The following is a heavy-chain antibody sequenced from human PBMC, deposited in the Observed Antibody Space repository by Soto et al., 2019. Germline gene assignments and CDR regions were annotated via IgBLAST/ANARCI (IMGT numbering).Heavy chain of an antibody. J-gene: IGHJ4*02. CDR2: IYSGGST. V-gene: IGHV3-66*01. Sequence: PGGSLRLSCAASGFTVISNHMSWVRQAPGKGLEWVSVIYSGGSTYYADSVTGRFTISRDTSKNTLYLQMNSLRAEDTAVYYCAGGYYSDSCEVFAYWGQGTLVTVSS. CDR3: AGGYYSDSCEVFAY. D-gene: IGHD2-21*01. CDR1: GFTVISNH.